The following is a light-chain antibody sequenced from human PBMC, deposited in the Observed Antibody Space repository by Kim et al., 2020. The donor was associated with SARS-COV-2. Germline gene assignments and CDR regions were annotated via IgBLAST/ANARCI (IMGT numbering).Light chain of an antibody. CDR1: QSVNGRF. V-gene: IGKV3-20*01. CDR3: KQYDSSVWT. CDR2: GAS. J-gene: IGKJ1*01. Sequence: SAGEGASLSCRARQSVNGRFLAWYQQKHGQAPRLLIYGASTRATGIPDRFSGSGSGTDFTLTISRLEPEDFAMYYCKQYDSSVWTFGQGTKVDIK.